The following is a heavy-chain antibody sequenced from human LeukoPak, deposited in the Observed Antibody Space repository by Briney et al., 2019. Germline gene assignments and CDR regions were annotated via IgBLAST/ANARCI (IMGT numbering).Heavy chain of an antibody. D-gene: IGHD5-24*01. J-gene: IGHJ4*02. CDR1: GYTFTGFY. CDR3: ARVGRDGYKHSLLY. CDR2: INPNSGGT. Sequence: ASVKVSCKASGYTFTGFYMHWVRQAPGQGREWMGWINPNSGGTNYAQKFQGRVTMTRDTSISTAYMELSRLRSDDTAVYYCARVGRDGYKHSLLYWGQGTLVTVSS. V-gene: IGHV1-2*02.